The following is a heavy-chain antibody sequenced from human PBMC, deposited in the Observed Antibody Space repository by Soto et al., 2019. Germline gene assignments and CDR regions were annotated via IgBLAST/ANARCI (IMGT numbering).Heavy chain of an antibody. Sequence: LSLTCTVSYGSISNFYWSWIRQPPGKGLEWIGYISSSGNTNYNPSLKSRVSISVDTSKNQFSLKLSSVTAADTAVYYCARGTYYFDYWGQGTLVTVSS. CDR3: ARGTYYFDY. D-gene: IGHD3-10*01. J-gene: IGHJ4*02. V-gene: IGHV4-59*01. CDR1: YGSISNFY. CDR2: ISSSGNT.